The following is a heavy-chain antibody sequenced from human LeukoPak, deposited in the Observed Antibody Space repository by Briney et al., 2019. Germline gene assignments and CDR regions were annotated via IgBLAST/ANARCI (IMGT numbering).Heavy chain of an antibody. V-gene: IGHV3-66*01. J-gene: IGHJ3*02. CDR3: ARDGQQWLDHDAFDI. Sequence: GGSLRLSCAASGFTVSSNYMSWVRQAPGKGLEWVSVIYSGGSTYYADSVKGRFTISRDNSKNTLYLQMNSLRAEDTAVYYCARDGQQWLDHDAFDIWGQGTMATVSS. CDR1: GFTVSSNY. CDR2: IYSGGST. D-gene: IGHD6-19*01.